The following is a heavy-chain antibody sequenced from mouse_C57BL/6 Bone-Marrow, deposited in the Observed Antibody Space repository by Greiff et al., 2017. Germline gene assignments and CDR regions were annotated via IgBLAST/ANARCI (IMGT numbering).Heavy chain of an antibody. CDR2: IDPSDSEP. V-gene: IGHV1-52*01. CDR1: GYTFTSYW. Sequence: VQLQQPGAELVRPGSSVKLSCKASGYTFTSYWMHWVKQRPIQGLEWIGNIDPSDSEPHYNQKFKDKATLTVDKSSSTAYMQLSSLTSEDSAVYYCARRGSSPWYFDVWGTGTTVTVSS. D-gene: IGHD1-1*01. CDR3: ARRGSSPWYFDV. J-gene: IGHJ1*03.